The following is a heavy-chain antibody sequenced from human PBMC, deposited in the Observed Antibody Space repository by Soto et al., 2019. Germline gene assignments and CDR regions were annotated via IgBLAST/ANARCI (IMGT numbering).Heavy chain of an antibody. CDR2: ITPFNGNT. Sequence: GASVKVSCKASGYTFTYRYLHWVRQAPGQALEWMGWITPFNGNTNYAQKFQDRVTITRDKSISTAYLQWSSLKASDTAMYYCARVWATVTPPSIHYYYYMDVWGKGTTVTVSS. D-gene: IGHD4-17*01. J-gene: IGHJ6*03. CDR1: GYTFTYRY. CDR3: ARVWATVTPPSIHYYYYMDV. V-gene: IGHV1-45*02.